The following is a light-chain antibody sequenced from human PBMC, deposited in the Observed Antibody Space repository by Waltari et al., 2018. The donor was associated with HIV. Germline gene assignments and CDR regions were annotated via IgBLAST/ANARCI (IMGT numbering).Light chain of an antibody. CDR2: WAS. Sequence: DIVMTQSPDCLTVFLGERATINCRSSQSVLYSSNNKNYLAWYQQKAGQPPKLLIYWASTRESGVPDRFSASGSGTDFSLTISSLQAEDVAVYYCQQYYSTPYTFGQGTKLEIK. CDR3: QQYYSTPYT. CDR1: QSVLYSSNNKNY. J-gene: IGKJ2*01. V-gene: IGKV4-1*01.